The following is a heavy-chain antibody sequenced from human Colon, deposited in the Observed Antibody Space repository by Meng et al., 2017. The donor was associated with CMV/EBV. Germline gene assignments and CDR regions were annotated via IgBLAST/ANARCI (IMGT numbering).Heavy chain of an antibody. Sequence: FNSVCFHWVRQAPGKGLEWVAVISYDVSKKFYAASVRGRFTISRDNSKDTLYLQMDSLRVEDTALYYCAKPFGYYGSGNFEKYYFESWGQGTLVTVSS. D-gene: IGHD3-10*01. V-gene: IGHV3-30*18. J-gene: IGHJ4*02. CDR3: AKPFGYYGSGNFEKYYFES. CDR1: FNSVC. CDR2: ISYDVSKK.